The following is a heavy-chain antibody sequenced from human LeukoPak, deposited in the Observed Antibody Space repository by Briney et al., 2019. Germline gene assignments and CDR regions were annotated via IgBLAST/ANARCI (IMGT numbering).Heavy chain of an antibody. Sequence: SETLSLTCAVYGGSFSGYYWSWIRQPPGKGLEWIGEINHSGSTNYNPSLKSRVTISVDTSKNQFSLKLSSVTAADTAVYYCARGSKEYYYGSGSYYKRNWPDPWGQGTLVTVSS. J-gene: IGHJ5*02. D-gene: IGHD3-10*01. CDR2: INHSGST. CDR3: ARGSKEYYYGSGSYYKRNWPDP. V-gene: IGHV4-34*01. CDR1: GGSFSGYY.